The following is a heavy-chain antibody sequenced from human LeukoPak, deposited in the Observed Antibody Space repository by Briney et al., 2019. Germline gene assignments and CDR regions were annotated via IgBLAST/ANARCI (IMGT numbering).Heavy chain of an antibody. CDR1: GYTFTSYG. Sequence: EASVKVSCKASGYTFTSYGISWVRQAPGQGLEWMGWISAYNGNTNYVQKLQGRVTMTTDTSTSTAYMELRSLRSDDTAVYYCAREWELPYYFDYWGQGTLVTVSS. CDR2: ISAYNGNT. D-gene: IGHD1-26*01. V-gene: IGHV1-18*01. CDR3: AREWELPYYFDY. J-gene: IGHJ4*02.